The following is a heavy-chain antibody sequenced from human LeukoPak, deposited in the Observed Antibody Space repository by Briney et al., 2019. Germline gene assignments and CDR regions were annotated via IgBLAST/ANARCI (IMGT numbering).Heavy chain of an antibody. CDR1: GFTFSTSW. D-gene: IGHD5-12*01. Sequence: GGSLRLSCAASGFTFSTSWMSWVRQVPGKGLEWVANIKKDGSETYYVDSVKGRFTISRDNAKNSLYLQMNSLRAEDAAMYYCARGRYSGTTYYFDYWGQGTLVTVSS. CDR3: ARGRYSGTTYYFDY. V-gene: IGHV3-7*03. CDR2: IKKDGSET. J-gene: IGHJ4*02.